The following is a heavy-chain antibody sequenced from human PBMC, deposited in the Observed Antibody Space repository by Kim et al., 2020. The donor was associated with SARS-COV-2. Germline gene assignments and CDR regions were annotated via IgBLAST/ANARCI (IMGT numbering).Heavy chain of an antibody. D-gene: IGHD3-22*01. CDR2: INHSGST. CDR1: GGSFSGYY. V-gene: IGHV4-34*01. J-gene: IGHJ4*02. CDR3: ARGSSGYYIY. Sequence: SESLSLTCAVYGGSFSGYYWSWIRQPPGKGLEWIGEINHSGSTNYNASLKSRVTISVDTSKNQFSLKLSSVTAADTAVYYCARGSSGYYIYWGQGTLVTVSS.